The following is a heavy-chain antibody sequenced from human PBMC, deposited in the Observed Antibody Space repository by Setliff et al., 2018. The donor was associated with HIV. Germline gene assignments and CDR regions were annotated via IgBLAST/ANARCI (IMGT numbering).Heavy chain of an antibody. J-gene: IGHJ4*02. CDR1: GYSFTNYG. CDR3: ARHAAGPDGPFDY. Sequence: GASVKVSCKASGYSFTNYGISWVRQAPGQGLEWMGWISSYNDNTNYALNLQGRVTMTTDTSTSTAYMELRSSVVAADTAVYYCARHAAGPDGPFDYWGQGTLVTVSS. CDR2: ISSYNDNT. V-gene: IGHV1-18*01. D-gene: IGHD2-2*01.